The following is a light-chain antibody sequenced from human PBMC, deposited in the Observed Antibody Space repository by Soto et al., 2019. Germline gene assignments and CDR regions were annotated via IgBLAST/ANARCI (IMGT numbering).Light chain of an antibody. Sequence: VLTQSPATLSLSPGERATISCRAIYIFGTYLGWYQHKPGQAPTLLIYDTSNRAAGFPASFSGSGSETDFTLTISSLEPEDFAVYYCQQRANWPRTFGQGTKVDIK. CDR2: DTS. CDR1: YIFGTY. V-gene: IGKV3-11*01. J-gene: IGKJ1*01. CDR3: QQRANWPRT.